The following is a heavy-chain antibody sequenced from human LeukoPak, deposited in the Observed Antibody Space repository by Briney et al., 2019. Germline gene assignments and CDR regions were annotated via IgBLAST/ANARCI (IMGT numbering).Heavy chain of an antibody. CDR3: ARDRLYLMVYAIEGDGMDV. J-gene: IGHJ6*02. CDR2: ISSSGSTK. D-gene: IGHD2-8*01. Sequence: GGSLRLSCAASGFTFSSYEMTWVRQAPGKGLEWVSYISSSGSTKYYADSVKGRFTISRDNAKNSLYLQMNSLRAEDTAVYYGARDRLYLMVYAIEGDGMDVWGQGTTVTVSS. CDR1: GFTFSSYE. V-gene: IGHV3-48*03.